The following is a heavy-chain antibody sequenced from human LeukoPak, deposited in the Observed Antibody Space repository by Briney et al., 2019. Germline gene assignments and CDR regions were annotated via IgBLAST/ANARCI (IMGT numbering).Heavy chain of an antibody. D-gene: IGHD4-17*01. J-gene: IGHJ3*02. CDR3: ARVYGDYVLNHAFDI. V-gene: IGHV3-30*02. CDR2: IRYDGSNK. Sequence: GGSLRLSCSASGFTVSSNYMSWVRQAPGRGLEWVAFIRYDGSNKYYADSVKGRFTISRDNSKNSLYLQMNSLRAEDTAVYYCARVYGDYVLNHAFDIWGQGTMVTVSS. CDR1: GFTVSSNY.